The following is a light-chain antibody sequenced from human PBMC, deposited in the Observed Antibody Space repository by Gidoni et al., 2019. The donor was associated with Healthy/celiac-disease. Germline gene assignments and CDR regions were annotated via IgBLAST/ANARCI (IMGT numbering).Light chain of an antibody. CDR2: AAS. V-gene: IGKV1-39*01. CDR1: QSISSY. CDR3: QQSLSLT. J-gene: IGKJ4*01. Sequence: DIQMTQSPSSLSASVGDRVTITCRASQSISSYLNWYQQKPGKAPKLLIYAASSLQSGVPSRFSGSGSGTDFTLTISSLQPEDFATYYCQQSLSLTFGGGTKVEIK.